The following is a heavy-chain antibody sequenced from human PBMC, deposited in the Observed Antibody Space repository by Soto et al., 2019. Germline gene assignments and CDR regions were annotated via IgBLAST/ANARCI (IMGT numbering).Heavy chain of an antibody. CDR3: AREVVVVPALNY. CDR1: GFTFSSYW. D-gene: IGHD2-2*01. V-gene: IGHV3-74*01. J-gene: IGHJ4*02. Sequence: GGSLRLSCAASGFTFSSYWMHWVRQAPGKGLVWVSRINNEGKSISYADSVKGRFTISRDNAKNTLYFQMNSLRAEDTAVYYCAREVVVVPALNYWGQGTLVTVSS. CDR2: INNEGKSI.